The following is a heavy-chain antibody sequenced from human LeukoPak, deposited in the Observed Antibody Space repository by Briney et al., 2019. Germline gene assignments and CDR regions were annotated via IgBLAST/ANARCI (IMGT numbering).Heavy chain of an antibody. V-gene: IGHV3-49*03. CDR1: GFLFSDFA. CDR2: IRSKDYGGAT. J-gene: IGHJ6*02. CDR3: TRGQEGNYSYFGMDV. Sequence: GGSLRLSCTASGFLFSDFAINWFRQAPGQGLEWVGFIRSKDYGGATEYAASVKGRFTISRDESKSIAYLQMNSLKTEDTAVYYCTRGQEGNYSYFGMDVWGHGTTVTVSS.